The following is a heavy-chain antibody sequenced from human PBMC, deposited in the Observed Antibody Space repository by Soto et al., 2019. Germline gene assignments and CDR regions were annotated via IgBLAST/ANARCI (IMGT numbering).Heavy chain of an antibody. CDR3: ARARPGAYFDF. CDR2: MKEDGSET. Sequence: GSLRLSCEASEFTFSNYWMSWVRRAPGEGLEWVAIMKEDGSETYYVDSVKGRFTISRDNAKNSLHLQMNSLRVEDTAVYYCARARPGAYFDFRGQGTLVTVSS. J-gene: IGHJ4*02. V-gene: IGHV3-7*01. CDR1: EFTFSNYW.